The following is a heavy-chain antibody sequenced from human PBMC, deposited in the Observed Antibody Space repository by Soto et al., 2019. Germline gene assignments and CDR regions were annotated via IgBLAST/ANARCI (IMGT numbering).Heavy chain of an antibody. Sequence: ASVKVSCKASGYTFTRYYMHWVRQAPGQGLEWMGIINPSGGSTSYAQKFQGRVTMTRDTSTSTVYMELSSLRSEDTAVYYCARGGNIVVVVAARDFDYWGQGTLVTVSS. CDR3: ARGGNIVVVVAARDFDY. V-gene: IGHV1-46*03. D-gene: IGHD2-15*01. CDR2: INPSGGST. CDR1: GYTFTRYY. J-gene: IGHJ4*02.